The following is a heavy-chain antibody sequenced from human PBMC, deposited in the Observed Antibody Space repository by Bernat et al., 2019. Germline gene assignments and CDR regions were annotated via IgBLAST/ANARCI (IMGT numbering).Heavy chain of an antibody. CDR3: ATRGPAGSYCFDS. J-gene: IGHJ4*02. D-gene: IGHD3-10*01. V-gene: IGHV3-23*01. CDR2: IRRSGNT. Sequence: EVQLLESGGGLVQPVESLRLSCAASGFTFSSHGMSWVRQAPGEGLEWVSSIRRSGNTYYSDSAKGRFTSTRDKSENALNLQMNTMRGEDTAVYYCATRGPAGSYCFDSWGQGTLVNVSS. CDR1: GFTFSSHG.